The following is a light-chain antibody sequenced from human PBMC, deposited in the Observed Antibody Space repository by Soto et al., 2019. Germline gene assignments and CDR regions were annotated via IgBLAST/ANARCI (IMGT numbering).Light chain of an antibody. Sequence: QSVLTQLPSVSAAPGQKVTISCSGSSSNIGNNYVSWYQQLPGTAPKLLIYDNNKRPSGIPDRFSGSKSGTSATLGITGLQTGDEADYYCGTWDSSLSAFNVFGSGTQLTVL. V-gene: IGLV1-51*01. CDR3: GTWDSSLSAFNV. CDR1: SSNIGNNY. CDR2: DNN. J-gene: IGLJ6*01.